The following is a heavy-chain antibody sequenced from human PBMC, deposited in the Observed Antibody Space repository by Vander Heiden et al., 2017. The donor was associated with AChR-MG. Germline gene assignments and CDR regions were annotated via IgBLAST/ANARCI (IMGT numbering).Heavy chain of an antibody. CDR3: ARERERGTTGKKGWFDP. D-gene: IGHD1-1*01. CDR1: GYTFPGYY. J-gene: IGHJ5*02. Sequence: QVQLVQSGAEVTKPGASVKVSCKASGYTFPGYYMHWVRQAPGQGLEWMGWINPNRGGTNYAQKFQGRVTMTRDTSISTAYMELSRLRSDDTAGYYCARERERGTTGKKGWFDPWGQGTLVTVSS. CDR2: INPNRGGT. V-gene: IGHV1-2*02.